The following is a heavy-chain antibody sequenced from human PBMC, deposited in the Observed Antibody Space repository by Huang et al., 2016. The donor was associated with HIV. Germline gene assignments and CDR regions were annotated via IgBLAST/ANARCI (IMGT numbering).Heavy chain of an antibody. Sequence: EVQLVESGGGLVQPGGSLRLSCASSGFTFSSYWMHWVRQAPGKGLVGVSRINSDGSRPGYADSVKGRFTISRDNAKNTLYLQMNSLRAEDTAVYYCVRDPRIQSWLNYFDYWGQGTLVSVSS. D-gene: IGHD3-22*01. CDR1: GFTFSSYW. J-gene: IGHJ4*02. V-gene: IGHV3-74*01. CDR3: VRDPRIQSWLNYFDY. CDR2: INSDGSRP.